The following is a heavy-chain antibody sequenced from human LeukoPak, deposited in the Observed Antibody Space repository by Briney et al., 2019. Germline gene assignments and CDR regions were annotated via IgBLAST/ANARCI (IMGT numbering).Heavy chain of an antibody. D-gene: IGHD6-13*01. V-gene: IGHV4-34*01. CDR3: ARPKYSSSWYFDY. CDR1: GGSFSDYY. J-gene: IGHJ4*02. CDR2: INHSGST. Sequence: SETLSLTCAVYGGSFSDYYWTWIRQPPGKGLEWIGEINHSGSTNYNPSLKSRVTISVDTSKNQFSLKMTSVTAADTAVYYCARPKYSSSWYFDYWGQGTLVTVSS.